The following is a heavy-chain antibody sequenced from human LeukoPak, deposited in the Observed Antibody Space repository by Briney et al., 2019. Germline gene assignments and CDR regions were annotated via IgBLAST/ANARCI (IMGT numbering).Heavy chain of an antibody. CDR3: AKSRYSGNQRSAFDI. D-gene: IGHD1-26*01. V-gene: IGHV1-2*06. Sequence: ASVKVSRKASGYTFTGYYMHWVRQAPGQGLEWMGRINPNSGGTNYAQKFQGRVTMTRDTSISTAYMELSRLRSDDTAVYYCAKSRYSGNQRSAFDIWGQGTMVTVSS. CDR2: INPNSGGT. J-gene: IGHJ3*02. CDR1: GYTFTGYY.